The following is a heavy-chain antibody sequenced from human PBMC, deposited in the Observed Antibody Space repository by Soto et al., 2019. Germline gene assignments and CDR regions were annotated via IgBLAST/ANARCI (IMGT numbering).Heavy chain of an antibody. CDR1: GFTFSNYW. D-gene: IGHD3-10*01. J-gene: IGHJ4*02. V-gene: IGHV3-74*01. CDR2: INGDGTGT. Sequence: EVQLVESGGGLVQPGGSLRLSCAASGFTFSNYWMHWVRQAPRKGLVWVSRINGDGTGTNYADSVKGQFTISRDNAKNTLYLQMNSLRAEDTAVYYCGRGASGSYRLDYWGQGTLVTVSS. CDR3: GRGASGSYRLDY.